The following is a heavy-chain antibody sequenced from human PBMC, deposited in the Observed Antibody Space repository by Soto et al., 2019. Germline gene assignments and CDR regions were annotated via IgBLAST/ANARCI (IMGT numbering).Heavy chain of an antibody. CDR2: ISPDGSNA. CDR3: GRGPSPGVFDI. CDR1: GSTFSSYD. D-gene: IGHD2-2*01. Sequence: QVQLVESGGDVVQPGRSLRLSCAASGSTFSSYDIHWVRQAPGKGLEWVAHISPDGSNAYYADSVKGRFIISRDNAKNMVYLKKNGLRFKNTFVYHWGRGPSPGVFDIGGKGKMVPVFS. J-gene: IGHJ3*02. V-gene: IGHV3-30-3*01.